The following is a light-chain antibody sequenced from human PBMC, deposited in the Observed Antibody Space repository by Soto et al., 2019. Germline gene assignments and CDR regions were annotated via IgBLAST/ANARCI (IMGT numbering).Light chain of an antibody. CDR1: SSDVGAYKY. CDR3: SSYTTSGTWV. V-gene: IGLV2-14*01. Sequence: QSVLTQPASVSGSPGQSITISCTGTSSDVGAYKYVSWYQQHPGKAPKLMIYEDTNRPSGLSNRFSGSKSGNTASLTISGLQAEDEADYYCSSYTTSGTWVFGGGTKLTVL. J-gene: IGLJ3*02. CDR2: EDT.